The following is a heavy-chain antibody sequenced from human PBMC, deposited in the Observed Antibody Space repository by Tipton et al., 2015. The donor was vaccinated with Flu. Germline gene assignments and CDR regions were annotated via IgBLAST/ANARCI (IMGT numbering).Heavy chain of an antibody. J-gene: IGHJ4*02. CDR1: GYRFSNYW. D-gene: IGHD4-17*01. Sequence: QLVQSGAEVKKPGESLKISCQGSGYRFSNYWIAWVRQMPGKGLEWLGIIYPGDSDTRYSPSFQGQVTISVDKSISTVYLQWTSLKASDTAMYYCARGASATTTLEYWGQGTPVTVSS. V-gene: IGHV5-51*01. CDR2: IYPGDSDT. CDR3: ARGASATTTLEY.